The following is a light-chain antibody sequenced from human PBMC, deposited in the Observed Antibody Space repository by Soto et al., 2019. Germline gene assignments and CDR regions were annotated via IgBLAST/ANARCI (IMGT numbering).Light chain of an antibody. CDR1: QSISSY. CDR2: AAS. J-gene: IGKJ4*01. V-gene: IGKV1-39*01. CDR3: QQSYRAHLT. Sequence: DIQMTQSPSSLSASVGDRVTITCRASQSISSYLNWYQRRPGKAPNLLIYAASSMQSGVPSRFSGSGSGADFNLTISSLQPEDFATDYCQQSYRAHLTFGGGTKVEIK.